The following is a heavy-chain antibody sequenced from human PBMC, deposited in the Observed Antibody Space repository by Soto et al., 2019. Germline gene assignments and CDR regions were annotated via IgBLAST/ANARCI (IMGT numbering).Heavy chain of an antibody. CDR3: ARGGDYDFWSGTAPTFDY. CDR1: GRSISSYY. V-gene: IGHV4-59*01. D-gene: IGHD3-3*01. J-gene: IGHJ4*02. CDR2: IYYSGST. Sequence: SETLSLTCTLSGRSISSYYWSWIRQPPGKGLEWIGYIYYSGSTNYNPSLKSRVTISVDTSKNQFSLKLSSVTAADTAVYYCARGGDYDFWSGTAPTFDYWGQGTRVPVSS.